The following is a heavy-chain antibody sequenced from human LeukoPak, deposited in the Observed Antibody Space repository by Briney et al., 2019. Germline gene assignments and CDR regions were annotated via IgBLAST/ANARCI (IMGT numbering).Heavy chain of an antibody. CDR1: GGSMSSYY. J-gene: IGHJ4*02. CDR2: IYYSGST. V-gene: IGHV4-59*08. CDR3: ARVDAGYNYLDY. Sequence: SETLSLTCTVSGGSMSSYYWSWIRQPPGKGLEWIGYIYYSGSTNYNPSLKSRVTISVDTSKNQFSLKLSSVTAADTAVYYCARVDAGYNYLDYWGQGTLVTVSS. D-gene: IGHD5-24*01.